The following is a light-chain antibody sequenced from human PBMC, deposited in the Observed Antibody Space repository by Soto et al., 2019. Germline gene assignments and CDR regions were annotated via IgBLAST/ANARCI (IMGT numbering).Light chain of an antibody. CDR3: QKYTTYPCT. Sequence: DIQMTQSPSTLSASVGDRVTITCRASQSINSWLAWYQQKPGKAHKLLIYKASSLQSGVPSRFSGSGSGTEFTLTISSLQPDDFATYYCQKYTTYPCTFGQGTKLEIK. CDR1: QSINSW. CDR2: KAS. V-gene: IGKV1-5*03. J-gene: IGKJ2*02.